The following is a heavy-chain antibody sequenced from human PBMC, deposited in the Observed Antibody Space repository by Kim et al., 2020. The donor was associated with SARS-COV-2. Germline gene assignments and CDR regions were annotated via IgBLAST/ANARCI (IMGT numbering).Heavy chain of an antibody. CDR2: ISAYNGNT. D-gene: IGHD6-19*01. J-gene: IGHJ6*02. CDR1: GYTFTSYG. V-gene: IGHV1-18*01. Sequence: ASVKVSCKASGYTFTSYGISWVRQAPGQGLEWMGWISAYNGNTNYAQKLQGRVTMTTDTSTSTAYMELRSLRSDDTAVYYCARLGYSSGWYYYYGMDVWGQGTTVTVSS. CDR3: ARLGYSSGWYYYYGMDV.